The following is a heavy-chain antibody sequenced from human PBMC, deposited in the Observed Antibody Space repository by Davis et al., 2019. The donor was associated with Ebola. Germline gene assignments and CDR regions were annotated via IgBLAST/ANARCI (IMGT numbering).Heavy chain of an antibody. V-gene: IGHV1-18*04. CDR3: ARAQFPTTSDH. D-gene: IGHD1-1*01. CDR2: MNPHNGNT. J-gene: IGHJ4*02. CDR1: GYTFTNYG. Sequence: ASVKVSCKASGYTFTNYGITWVRQAPGQGLEWMGWMNPHNGNTNYAQEVQGRITMTTDTSTSTAYMEVGSLIFDDTAVYYCARAQFPTTSDHWGQGTLVTVSS.